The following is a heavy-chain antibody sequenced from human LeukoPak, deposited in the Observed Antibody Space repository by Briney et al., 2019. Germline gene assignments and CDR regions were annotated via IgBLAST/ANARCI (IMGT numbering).Heavy chain of an antibody. J-gene: IGHJ4*02. V-gene: IGHV1-69*13. CDR1: GGTFSSYA. CDR2: IIPIFGTA. CDR3: ARVMGYYYGSGSYVDY. D-gene: IGHD3-10*01. Sequence: ASVKVSYKASGGTFSSYAISWVRQAPGQGLEWMGGIIPIFGTANYAQKFQGRVTITADESTSTAYMELSSLRSEDTAVYYCARVMGYYYGSGSYVDYWGQGTLVTVSS.